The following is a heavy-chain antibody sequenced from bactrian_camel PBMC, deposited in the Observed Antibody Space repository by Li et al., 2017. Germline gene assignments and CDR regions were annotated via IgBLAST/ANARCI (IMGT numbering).Heavy chain of an antibody. CDR1: GFTFDDHD. Sequence: QLVESGGGSVQAGGSLRLSCAASGFTFDDHDMGWFRQAPGKEREGVASITRIHGGTAYADSVKGRFTISRDNAKNTLYLKLNSLRTEDTAMYYCAVDTTTYAPVFGQGTQVTVS. CDR2: ITRIHGGT. V-gene: IGHV3S63*01. D-gene: IGHD6*01. J-gene: IGHJ4*01.